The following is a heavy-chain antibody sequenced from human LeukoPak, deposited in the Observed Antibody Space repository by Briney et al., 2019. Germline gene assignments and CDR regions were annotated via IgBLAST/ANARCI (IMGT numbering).Heavy chain of an antibody. CDR1: GYTFTSYG. D-gene: IGHD1-14*01. CDR2: ISAYNGNT. V-gene: IGHV1-18*01. Sequence: ASVKVSCKASGYTFTSYGISWVRQAPGQGLEWMGWISAYNGNTNYAQKLQGRVTMTTDTSTSTAYMELRSLRSDDTAVYYCARDRRKFTEYYYMDVWGKGTTVTVSS. J-gene: IGHJ6*03. CDR3: ARDRRKFTEYYYMDV.